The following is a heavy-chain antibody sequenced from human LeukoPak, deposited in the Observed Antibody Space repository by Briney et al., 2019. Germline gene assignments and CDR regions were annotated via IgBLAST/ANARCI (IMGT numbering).Heavy chain of an antibody. J-gene: IGHJ6*03. D-gene: IGHD5-24*01. Sequence: PGGSLRLSCATSGIKLSSHAMSWVRQAPGKGLEWVSLISGSGGHTYYGDSVKGRFTISRDNSKNTFYLQMNSLRADDTAVYYCAKGGEATMRDGYNYYYYYMEVWGKGTTVTVSS. V-gene: IGHV3-23*01. CDR3: AKGGEATMRDGYNYYYYYMEV. CDR2: ISGSGGHT. CDR1: GIKLSSHA.